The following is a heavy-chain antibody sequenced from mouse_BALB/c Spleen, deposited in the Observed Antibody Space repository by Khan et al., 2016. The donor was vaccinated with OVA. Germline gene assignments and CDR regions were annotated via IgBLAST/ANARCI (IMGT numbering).Heavy chain of an antibody. V-gene: IGHV1-9*01. J-gene: IGHJ3*01. CDR3: ARGNYYGSSAWFSY. D-gene: IGHD1-1*01. CDR2: ILPGSGSN. CDR1: GYTFSSYW. Sequence: VQLKQSGAELMKPGASVKISCKATGYTFSSYWIEWVKQRPGHGLEWIGEILPGSGSNNYNEKFKGKATFTADTSSNTAYMQLSSLTSEDSAVYCCARGNYYGSSAWFSYWGQGTLVTVS.